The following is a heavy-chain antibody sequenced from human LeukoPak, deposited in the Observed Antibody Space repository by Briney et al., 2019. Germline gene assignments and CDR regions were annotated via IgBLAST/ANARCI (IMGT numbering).Heavy chain of an antibody. V-gene: IGHV5-51*01. D-gene: IGHD5-18*01. CDR3: ARQKYSSGLDAFDI. J-gene: IGHJ3*02. CDR2: IYPGDSDT. Sequence: GESLKITCKGSGYSFTNYWIGLVRQLPGKGLEWMTIIYPGDSDTRYSPSFQGQVTISADKSINTAYLQWSSLKASDSAMYYCARQKYSSGLDAFDIWGQGTMVTVSS. CDR1: GYSFTNYW.